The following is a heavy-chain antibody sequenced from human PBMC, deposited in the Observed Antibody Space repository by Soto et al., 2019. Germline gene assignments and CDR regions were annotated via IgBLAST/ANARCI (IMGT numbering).Heavy chain of an antibody. CDR2: ISGTTDNT. CDR3: AKGSRETATCCGED. J-gene: IGHJ1*01. Sequence: PGGSLRLSCAASGFTFSSYAMSWVCQAPGKGLEWVSAISGTTDNTYYADSVKGRFTISRDNSKNTLDLQMNSLRVEDTAAYYCAKGSRETATCCGEDWGQGTQVTVSS. D-gene: IGHD2-21*01. V-gene: IGHV3-23*01. CDR1: GFTFSSYA.